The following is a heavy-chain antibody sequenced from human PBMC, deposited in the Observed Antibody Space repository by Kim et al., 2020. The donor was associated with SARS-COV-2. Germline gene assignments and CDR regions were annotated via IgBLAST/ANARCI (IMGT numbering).Heavy chain of an antibody. CDR3: AREYGGSYLGGLGLDY. J-gene: IGHJ4*02. D-gene: IGHD1-26*01. V-gene: IGHV1-3*01. CDR1: GYTFTNFA. Sequence: ASVKVSCKASGYTFTNFAMHWVRQAPGQRLEWMGWIHAGNGNTKYSQKFQGRVTITRDTSASTTYMELSGLRSEDTAVYYCAREYGGSYLGGLGLDYWGQGTLVTVSS. CDR2: IHAGNGNT.